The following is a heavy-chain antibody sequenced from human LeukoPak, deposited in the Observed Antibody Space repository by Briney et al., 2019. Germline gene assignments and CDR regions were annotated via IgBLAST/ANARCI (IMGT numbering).Heavy chain of an antibody. CDR3: ARAPGGYSYGTPNFDY. V-gene: IGHV3-48*03. CDR1: GFPFSSYE. CDR2: ISSSGSTI. Sequence: PGGSLRLYCAASGFPFSSYEMNWVRQAPGKGLEWVSYISSSGSTIYYADSVKGRFTISRDNAKNSLYLQMNSLRAEDTAVYYCARAPGGYSYGTPNFDYWGQGTLVTVSS. D-gene: IGHD5-18*01. J-gene: IGHJ4*02.